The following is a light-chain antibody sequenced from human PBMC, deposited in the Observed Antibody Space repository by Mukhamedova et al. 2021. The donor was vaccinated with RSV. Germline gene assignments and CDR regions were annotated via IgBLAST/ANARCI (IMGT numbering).Light chain of an antibody. CDR2: DAS. CDR1: HSVSNY. CDR3: QQRTTWPLT. Sequence: GERATLSCRASHSVSNYLAWYQQKPGQAPRLLIYDASDRAAGIPDRFIGSGSGTDFTLTISSLEPGDFGVYYCQQRTTWPLTFGG. J-gene: IGKJ4*01. V-gene: IGKV3-11*01.